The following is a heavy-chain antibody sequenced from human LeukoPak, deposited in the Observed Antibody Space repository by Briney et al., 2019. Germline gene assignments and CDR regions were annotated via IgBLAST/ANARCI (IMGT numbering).Heavy chain of an antibody. V-gene: IGHV3-23*01. CDR1: GFTFSSYA. CDR3: AKDRATRRWGTQEFDY. CDR2: ISDSGGST. J-gene: IGHJ4*02. D-gene: IGHD3-16*01. Sequence: GGSLRLSCAASGFTFSSYATNWVRQAPGKGLECVSTISDSGGSTLYADSVKGRFTISRDNSKNTLYLQMNSLRADDTAVYYCAKDRATRRWGTQEFDYWGQGTLVIVSS.